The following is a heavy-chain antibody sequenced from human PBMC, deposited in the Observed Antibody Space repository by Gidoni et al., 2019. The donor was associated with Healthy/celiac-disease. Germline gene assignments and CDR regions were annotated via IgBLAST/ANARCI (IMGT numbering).Heavy chain of an antibody. CDR3: ARRRGIAVAGRAPFDY. CDR2: IYYSGST. Sequence: QLQLQESGPGLVKPSETLSLTCTVPGGSISSSSYYWGWIRQPPGKGLEWIGSIYYSGSTYYNPSLKSRVTISVDTSKNQFSLKLSSVTAADTAVYYCARRRGIAVAGRAPFDYWGQGTLVTVSS. D-gene: IGHD6-19*01. J-gene: IGHJ4*02. V-gene: IGHV4-39*01. CDR1: GGSISSSSYY.